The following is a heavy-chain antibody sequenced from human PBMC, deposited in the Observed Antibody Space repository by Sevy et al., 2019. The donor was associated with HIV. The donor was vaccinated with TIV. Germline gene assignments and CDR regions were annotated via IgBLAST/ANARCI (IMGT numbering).Heavy chain of an antibody. CDR3: GRPLYNGNDGDVFDL. Sequence: GGSLRLSCAASGFSISSHYMSWVRQAPGKGLEWVSVIYIGGSTYFPNSLKGRFTLSRDNSKNTLNLEMNSLTAEDTAVYYCGRPLYNGNDGDVFDLWGQGTVVTAS. D-gene: IGHD1-1*01. J-gene: IGHJ3*01. CDR2: IYIGGST. CDR1: GFSISSHY. V-gene: IGHV3-66*02.